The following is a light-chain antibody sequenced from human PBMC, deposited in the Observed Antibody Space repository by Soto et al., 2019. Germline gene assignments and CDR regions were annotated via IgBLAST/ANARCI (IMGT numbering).Light chain of an antibody. CDR1: QSISSW. V-gene: IGKV1-5*03. Sequence: DIQVTQSPSTLSASVGDRVTITCRASQSISSWLAWYQQKPGKPPKLLIYKASTLKSGVPSRFSGSGSGTEFTLTISSLQPDDCASYYCQQYDRYSTFGQGTKLEIK. CDR2: KAS. CDR3: QQYDRYST. J-gene: IGKJ2*01.